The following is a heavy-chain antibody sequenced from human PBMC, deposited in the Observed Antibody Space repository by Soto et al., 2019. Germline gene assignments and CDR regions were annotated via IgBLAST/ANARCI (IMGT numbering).Heavy chain of an antibody. CDR3: ARDSPGYCSGGSCYSADY. CDR2: ISSSSSTI. J-gene: IGHJ4*02. CDR1: GFTFSSYS. D-gene: IGHD2-15*01. V-gene: IGHV3-48*01. Sequence: GGSLRLSCAASGFTFSSYSTNWVRQAPGKGLEWVSYISSSSSTIYYADSVKGRFTISRDNAKNSLYLQMNSLRAEDTAVYYCARDSPGYCSGGSCYSADYWGQGTLVTVSS.